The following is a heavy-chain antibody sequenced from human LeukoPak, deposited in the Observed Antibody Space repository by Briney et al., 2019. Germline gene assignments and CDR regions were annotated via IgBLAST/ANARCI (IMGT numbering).Heavy chain of an antibody. Sequence: PGGSLRLSCSASGFTFSSYSMNWVRQAPGKGLEWVSSISSSSSYIYYADSVKGRFTISRDNAKNSLYLQMNSLRAEDTAVYYCARGHYGDYGGYYFDYWGQGTLVTVSS. CDR1: GFTFSSYS. CDR3: ARGHYGDYGGYYFDY. V-gene: IGHV3-21*01. CDR2: ISSSSSYI. J-gene: IGHJ4*02. D-gene: IGHD4-17*01.